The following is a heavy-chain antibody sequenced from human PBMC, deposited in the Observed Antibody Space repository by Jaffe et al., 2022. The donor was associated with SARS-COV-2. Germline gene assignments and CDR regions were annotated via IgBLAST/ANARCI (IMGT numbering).Heavy chain of an antibody. CDR2: ISGSSNHI. Sequence: EVQLVESGGGLVKPGGSLRLSCVASGFTFRSFGMNWVRQAPGKGLEWVSSISGSSNHIYYADSVKGRFTNSRDNDKNSLFLQMTSLRAEDTAVYYCARDLYSGSHSGRVASWGQGTLVTVSS. V-gene: IGHV3-21*06. CDR1: GFTFRSFG. CDR3: ARDLYSGSHSGRVAS. J-gene: IGHJ5*01. D-gene: IGHD1-26*01.